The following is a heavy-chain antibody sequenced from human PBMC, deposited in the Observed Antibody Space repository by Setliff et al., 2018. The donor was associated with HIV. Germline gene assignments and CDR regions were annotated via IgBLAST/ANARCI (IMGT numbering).Heavy chain of an antibody. V-gene: IGHV1-69*13. CDR3: ARGEKRFLEWLPLDYYYYYYMDV. Sequence: RASVKVSCKASGGTFSGYAISWVRQAPGQGLELMGGIIPIFGTANYAQKFQGRVTITADESTSTAYMELSSLRSEDTAVYYCARGEKRFLEWLPLDYYYYYYMDVWGKGITVTVSS. J-gene: IGHJ6*03. CDR1: GGTFSGYA. CDR2: IIPIFGTA. D-gene: IGHD3-3*01.